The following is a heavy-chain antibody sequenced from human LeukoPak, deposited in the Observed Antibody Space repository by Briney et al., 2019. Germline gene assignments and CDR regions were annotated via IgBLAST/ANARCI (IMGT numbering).Heavy chain of an antibody. J-gene: IGHJ3*02. V-gene: IGHV4-59*02. D-gene: IGHD2-2*01. CDR1: GGSVSSYY. Sequence: SETLSLTRTVSGGSVSSYYWSWIRRPPGRGLEWIAYLSHSGSSDSNPSLTSRVTTLVDTSKNQFSLKLTSVTAADTAVYYCARARYANAWYAFDIWGHGRMVTVSS. CDR3: ARARYANAWYAFDI. CDR2: LSHSGSS.